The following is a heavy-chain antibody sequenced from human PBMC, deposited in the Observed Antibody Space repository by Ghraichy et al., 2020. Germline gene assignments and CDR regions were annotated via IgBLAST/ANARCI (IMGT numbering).Heavy chain of an antibody. CDR1: GGSISSGGCY. CDR3: ARSIMRDAFDI. J-gene: IGHJ3*02. D-gene: IGHD3-16*01. V-gene: IGHV4-31*03. Sequence: TRSLTCTVSGGSISSGGCYWTWIRQHPGKGLEWIGYIYYTGSTYYNPSLKSRLTISVDTSKNQFSLKLSSVTAADTAVYYCARSIMRDAFDIWGQGTMVTVSS. CDR2: IYYTGST.